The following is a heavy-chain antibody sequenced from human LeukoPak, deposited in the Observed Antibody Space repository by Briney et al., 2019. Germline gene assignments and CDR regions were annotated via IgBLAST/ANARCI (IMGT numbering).Heavy chain of an antibody. V-gene: IGHV4-38-2*02. Sequence: SETLSLTCTVSGYSISSGYSWGWIRQPPGKGLEWIGSIYHSGSTYYNPSLKSRVTISVDTSKNQFSLKLSSVTAADTAVYYCARGGNDAFDIWGQGTMVTVSS. J-gene: IGHJ3*02. CDR2: IYHSGST. D-gene: IGHD3-16*01. CDR3: ARGGNDAFDI. CDR1: GYSISSGYS.